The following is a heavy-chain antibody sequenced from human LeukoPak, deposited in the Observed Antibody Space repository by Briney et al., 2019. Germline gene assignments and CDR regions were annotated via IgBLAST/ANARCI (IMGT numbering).Heavy chain of an antibody. D-gene: IGHD3-22*01. Sequence: PSETLSLTCTVSGGSISSYYWSWIRQPPGKGLEWIGYIYTSGSTNYNPSLKSRVSISVDTSKYQISLRLTSVTAADTAVYYCARHGGGYYYDSSGYYGYYFDYWGQGTLVTVSS. J-gene: IGHJ4*02. CDR1: GGSISSYY. CDR3: ARHGGGYYYDSSGYYGYYFDY. CDR2: IYTSGST. V-gene: IGHV4-4*09.